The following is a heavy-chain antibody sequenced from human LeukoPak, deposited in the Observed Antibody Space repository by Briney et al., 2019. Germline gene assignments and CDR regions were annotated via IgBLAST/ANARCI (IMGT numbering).Heavy chain of an antibody. D-gene: IGHD3-22*01. Sequence: HPGGSLRLSCAASGFTFSSYAMSWVRQSTGKGLEWVSYTSGDGGATYYSNSVKGRFTISRDNSRNTLYLQMNSLRAEDTAVYYCAKDRPNYYGSNGHYYRRDGDYWGQGTLVTLSS. CDR3: AKDRPNYYGSNGHYYRRDGDY. V-gene: IGHV3-23*01. CDR1: GFTFSSYA. CDR2: TSGDGGAT. J-gene: IGHJ4*02.